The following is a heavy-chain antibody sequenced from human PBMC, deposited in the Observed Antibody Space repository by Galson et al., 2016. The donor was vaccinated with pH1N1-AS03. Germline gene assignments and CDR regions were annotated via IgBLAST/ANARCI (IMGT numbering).Heavy chain of an antibody. CDR2: ISSDGTKK. Sequence: SLRLSCAVSGFHLNDYAMHWVRQAPGKGLEWVAVISSDGTKKDYIDSVKGQFTISRDNSMNTLFLLMNSLRPDDTALYYCARRPSSAWHNFEDWGQGTLVTVSS. CDR1: GFHLNDYA. D-gene: IGHD6-19*01. V-gene: IGHV3-30*14. J-gene: IGHJ4*02. CDR3: ARRPSSAWHNFED.